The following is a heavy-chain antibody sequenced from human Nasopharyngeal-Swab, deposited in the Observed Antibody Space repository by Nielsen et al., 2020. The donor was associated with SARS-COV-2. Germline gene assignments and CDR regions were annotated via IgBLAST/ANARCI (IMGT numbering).Heavy chain of an antibody. V-gene: IGHV3-30-3*01. D-gene: IGHD2-15*01. J-gene: IGHJ4*02. Sequence: GESLKISCAASGFTFSSYAMHWVRQAPGKGLEWVAVISYDGSNEYYADSVKGRFTISRDNSENTLYLQVSSLKTEDTAVYYCAAGSDYWGQGTLVTVSS. CDR1: GFTFSSYA. CDR2: ISYDGSNE. CDR3: AAGSDY.